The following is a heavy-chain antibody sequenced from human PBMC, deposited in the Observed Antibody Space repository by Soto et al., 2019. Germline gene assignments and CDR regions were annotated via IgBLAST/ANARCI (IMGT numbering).Heavy chain of an antibody. J-gene: IGHJ2*01. V-gene: IGHV3-66*01. CDR2: IYSGGST. CDR1: GFTVSSHY. D-gene: IGHD2-21*02. CDR3: ARDYYGGNSRYFDL. Sequence: EVQLVESGGGLVQPGGSLRLSCAASGFTVSSHYMSWVRQAPGKGLEWASVIYSGGSTYYTDSVKGRFTISRDNSKNTLFLQMNSLRAEDTAVYYCARDYYGGNSRYFDLWGRGTLVTVSS.